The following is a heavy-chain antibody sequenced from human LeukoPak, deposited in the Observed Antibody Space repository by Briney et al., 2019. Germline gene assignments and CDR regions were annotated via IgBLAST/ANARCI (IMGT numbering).Heavy chain of an antibody. V-gene: IGHV4-59*01. CDR3: ARGQYSGSCFDN. Sequence: SETLSLTCTVSGGSISIYLWSWIRQPPGKGLEWIGYIYYSGSTNYNPYLKSRVTILVGTSKNQFSLKVSSVTAADTAGYYCARGQYSGSCFDNWGQGSLVTVSS. D-gene: IGHD1-26*01. CDR2: IYYSGST. CDR1: GGSISIYL. J-gene: IGHJ4*02.